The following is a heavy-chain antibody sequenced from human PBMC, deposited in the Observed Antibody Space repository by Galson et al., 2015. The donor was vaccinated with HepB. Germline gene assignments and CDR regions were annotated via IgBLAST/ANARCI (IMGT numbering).Heavy chain of an antibody. CDR2: ISSSSSYT. V-gene: IGHV3-21*05. J-gene: IGHJ3*02. CDR1: GFTFSSYA. Sequence: SLRLSCAASGFTFSSYAMHWVRQAPGKGLEWVSYISSSSSYTNYADSVKGRFTISRDDSKNTLYLQMNSLRAEDTAVYYCATMLQVADAFEIWGQGTMVTVSS. D-gene: IGHD2-8*01. CDR3: ATMLQVADAFEI.